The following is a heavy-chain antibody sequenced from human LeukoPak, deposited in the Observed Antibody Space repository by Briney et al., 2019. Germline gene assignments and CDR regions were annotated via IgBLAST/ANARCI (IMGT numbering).Heavy chain of an antibody. CDR2: IYSSGST. V-gene: IGHV4-4*07. Sequence: PSETLSLTCTVSGASISGYYWSWIRQPAGKGLEWIGRIYSSGSTNYNPSLKSRVTMSVDTSKNQLSLKLSSVTAADTAVYCCARDGKWLTLYYFDYWGQGTLVTVSS. D-gene: IGHD3-22*01. CDR3: ARDGKWLTLYYFDY. CDR1: GASISGYY. J-gene: IGHJ4*02.